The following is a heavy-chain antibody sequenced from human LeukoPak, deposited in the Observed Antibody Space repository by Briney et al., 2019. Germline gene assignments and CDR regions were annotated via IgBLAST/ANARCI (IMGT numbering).Heavy chain of an antibody. D-gene: IGHD4-17*01. CDR1: GGSISSGGYS. CDR2: IYHSGST. V-gene: IGHV4-30-2*01. CDR3: ASMTTVTTGAFDY. J-gene: IGHJ4*02. Sequence: PSETLSLTCAVSGGSISSGGYSWSWIRQPPGKGLVWIGYIYHSGSTYYNPSLKSRVTISVDRSKNQFSLKLSSVTAADTAVYYCASMTTVTTGAFDYWGQGTLVTVSS.